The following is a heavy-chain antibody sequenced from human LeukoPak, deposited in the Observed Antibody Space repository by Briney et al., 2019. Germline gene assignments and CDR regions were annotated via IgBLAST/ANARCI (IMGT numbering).Heavy chain of an antibody. D-gene: IGHD6-19*01. Sequence: SETLSLTCTVSGGSISSYYWSWIRQPPGKGLEWIGYIYYSGSTDYNPSLKSRVTISVDTSKNQFSLKLSSVTAADTAVYYCARRGGWDSDYWGQGTLVTVSS. J-gene: IGHJ4*02. CDR3: ARRGGWDSDY. CDR1: GGSISSYY. V-gene: IGHV4-59*08. CDR2: IYYSGST.